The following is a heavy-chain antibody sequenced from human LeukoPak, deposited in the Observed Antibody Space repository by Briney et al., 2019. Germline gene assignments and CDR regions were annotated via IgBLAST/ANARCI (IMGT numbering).Heavy chain of an antibody. CDR1: GGTFSSYA. Sequence: SVKVSWKASGGTFSSYAISWVRQAPGQGFEWMGRIIPIFGRANYPQTFQGRVTITADESTSTAYMELSSLRSEDTAVYYCARDSYYDILTGYYLSPFGAFDIWGQGTMVTVSS. CDR3: ARDSYYDILTGYYLSPFGAFDI. CDR2: IIPIFGRA. V-gene: IGHV1-69*13. D-gene: IGHD3-9*01. J-gene: IGHJ3*02.